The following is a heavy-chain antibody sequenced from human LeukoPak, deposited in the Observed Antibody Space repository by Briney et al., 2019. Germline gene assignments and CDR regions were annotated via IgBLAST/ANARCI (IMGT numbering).Heavy chain of an antibody. J-gene: IGHJ3*02. Sequence: SETLSLTCAVYGGSFSGYYWSWIRQPSGKGLECIGEINHSGSTNYNPSLKSRVTISVDTSKNQFSLKLSSVTAADTAVYYCATEIAVSGNDAFDIWGQGTMVTVSS. CDR1: GGSFSGYY. V-gene: IGHV4-34*01. D-gene: IGHD6-19*01. CDR2: INHSGST. CDR3: ATEIAVSGNDAFDI.